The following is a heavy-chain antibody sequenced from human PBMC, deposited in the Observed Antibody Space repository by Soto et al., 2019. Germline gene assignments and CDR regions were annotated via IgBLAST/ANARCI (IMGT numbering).Heavy chain of an antibody. Sequence: EVQLVESGGGLVQPGGSLRLSCAASGFTFSIYWMHWVRQVPGKGLEWVSRMNTDGSRTSYADSARGRFVISRDDAKSTLCLQMNNLRAEDPAGYYGARGAGDQYDGRGYLGRHWGQGTRVTVSS. CDR1: GFTFSIYW. J-gene: IGHJ4*02. CDR3: ARGAGDQYDGRGYLGRH. CDR2: MNTDGSRT. V-gene: IGHV3-74*01. D-gene: IGHD3-16*01.